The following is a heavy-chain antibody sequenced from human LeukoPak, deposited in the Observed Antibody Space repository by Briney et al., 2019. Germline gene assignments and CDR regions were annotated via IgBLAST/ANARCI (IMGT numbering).Heavy chain of an antibody. CDR1: GFTFSSYW. V-gene: IGHV3-7*01. D-gene: IGHD3-16*02. CDR3: ARADYVWGSYRTLLYFDY. J-gene: IGHJ4*02. CDR2: IKQDGSEK. Sequence: PGGSLRLSCAASGFTFSSYWMSWVRQAPGKGLEWVANIKQDGSEKYYVDSVKGRFSISRDNAKNSLYLQMNSLRAEDTAVYYCARADYVWGSYRTLLYFDYWGQGTLVTVSS.